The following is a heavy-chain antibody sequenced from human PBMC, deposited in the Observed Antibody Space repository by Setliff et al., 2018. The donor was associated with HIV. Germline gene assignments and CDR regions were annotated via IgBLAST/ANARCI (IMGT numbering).Heavy chain of an antibody. CDR2: IYTSGST. J-gene: IGHJ4*01. CDR3: ARVAFYGPGSHDYFDH. D-gene: IGHD3-10*01. V-gene: IGHV4-61*02. Sequence: SETLSLTCTVSGVSINTGSFYWNWIRQPAGKGLEWIGRIYTSGSTSYTPPLKSRVSISVDTSKNQFSLKLNSVTATDTAMYYCARVAFYGPGSHDYFDHWGHGILVTVSS. CDR1: GVSINTGSFY.